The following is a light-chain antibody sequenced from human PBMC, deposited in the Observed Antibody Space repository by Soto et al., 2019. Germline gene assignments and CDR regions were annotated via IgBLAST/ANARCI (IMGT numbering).Light chain of an antibody. J-gene: IGKJ5*01. CDR3: QQRSNWPPIT. Sequence: EIVMTQSPATLSVSPGERATLSCRASHSVSSNLAWYQQKPGQAPRLLIYDASNRATGIPARFSGSGSGTDFTLTISSLEAEDFAVYYCQQRSNWPPITFGQGTRLEI. CDR2: DAS. CDR1: HSVSSN. V-gene: IGKV3-11*01.